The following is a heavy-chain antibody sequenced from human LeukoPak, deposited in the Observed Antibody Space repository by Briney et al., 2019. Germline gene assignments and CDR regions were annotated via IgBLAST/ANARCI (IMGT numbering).Heavy chain of an antibody. CDR2: INPNSGGT. V-gene: IGHV1-2*06. Sequence: ASVKVSCTASGYTFTGYYMHWVRQAPGQGLEWMGRINPNSGGTNYAQKFQGRVAMTRDTSISTAYMELSRLRSDDTAVYYCARDTRNYFDYWGQGTLVTVSS. CDR1: GYTFTGYY. J-gene: IGHJ4*02. CDR3: ARDTRNYFDY.